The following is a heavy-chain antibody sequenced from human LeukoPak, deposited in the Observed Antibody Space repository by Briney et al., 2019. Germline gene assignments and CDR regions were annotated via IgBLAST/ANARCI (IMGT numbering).Heavy chain of an antibody. CDR2: SYSGGST. V-gene: IGHV3-53*01. Sequence: PGGSLRLSCAASGFTVSSNNMSWARQAPGKGLEWDSVSYSGGSTYYSDSVKGRFTISRDNSKNTLYLQMNSLRAEDTAVYYCAKPSSGWFRGYFDYWGQGTLVTVSS. CDR1: GFTVSSNN. CDR3: AKPSSGWFRGYFDY. D-gene: IGHD6-19*01. J-gene: IGHJ4*02.